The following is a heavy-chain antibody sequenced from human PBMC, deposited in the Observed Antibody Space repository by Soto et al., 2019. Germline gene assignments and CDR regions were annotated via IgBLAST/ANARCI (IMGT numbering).Heavy chain of an antibody. CDR1: GGSISSSSYY. CDR2: IYYSGST. Sequence: SETLSLTCTVSGGSISSSSYYWGWIRQPPGKGLEWIGSIYYSGSTYYNPSLKSRVTISVDTSKNQFSLKLSSVTAADTAVYYCARSGWLFDYWGQGTLVTVSS. D-gene: IGHD6-19*01. CDR3: ARSGWLFDY. V-gene: IGHV4-39*01. J-gene: IGHJ4*02.